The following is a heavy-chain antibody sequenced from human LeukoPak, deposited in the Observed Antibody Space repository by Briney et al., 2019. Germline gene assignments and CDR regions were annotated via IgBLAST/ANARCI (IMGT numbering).Heavy chain of an antibody. J-gene: IGHJ4*02. D-gene: IGHD3-3*01. CDR1: GFTVSNNY. V-gene: IGHV3-53*01. CDR2: IYSGGST. Sequence: PGGSLRLSCAASGFTVSNNYMSWVRQAPGKGLEWASVIYSGGSTYYADSVKGRFTISRDNSKNTLYLQMNSLRDEDTAVYYCARHGGVRPFDYWGQGTLVTVSS. CDR3: ARHGGVRPFDY.